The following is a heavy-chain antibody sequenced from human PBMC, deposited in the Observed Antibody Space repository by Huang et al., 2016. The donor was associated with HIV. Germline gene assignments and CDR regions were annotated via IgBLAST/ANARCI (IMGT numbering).Heavy chain of an antibody. CDR3: GRGGPQGSGYFTW. D-gene: IGHD3-22*01. V-gene: IGHV4-34*01. CDR2: ISDTGST. Sequence: QGQLQQWGAGLLKPSETLSLTCGVYGGSLSGSYWGWIRPSPEKGREWIAEISDTGSTNSNRARKSRVTMSIDTSKKQFSLKLTSVTAADTAVYYCGRGGPQGSGYFTWWGQGTLVTVSS. CDR1: GGSLSGSY. J-gene: IGHJ4*02.